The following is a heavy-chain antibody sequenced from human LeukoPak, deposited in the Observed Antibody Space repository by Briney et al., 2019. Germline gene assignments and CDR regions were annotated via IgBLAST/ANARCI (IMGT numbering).Heavy chain of an antibody. Sequence: GGSLRLSCAASGFTFSSYWMRWVRQAPGKGLEWVARINSDGTDISYGDSVKGRFTISRGNAKNTLYLQMNSLRVEDTAVYYCARVGYYDSSNYYAYFQHWGQGTLVTVSS. D-gene: IGHD3-22*01. CDR1: GFTFSSYW. CDR2: INSDGTDI. V-gene: IGHV3-74*01. CDR3: ARVGYYDSSNYYAYFQH. J-gene: IGHJ1*01.